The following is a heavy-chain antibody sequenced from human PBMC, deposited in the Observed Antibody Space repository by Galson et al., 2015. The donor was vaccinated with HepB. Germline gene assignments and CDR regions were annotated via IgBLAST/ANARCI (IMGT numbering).Heavy chain of an antibody. CDR3: ARAPGITIFGVVIGYDYYYYGMDV. V-gene: IGHV1-69*13. CDR2: IIPIFGTA. Sequence: SVKVSCKASGGTFSSYAISWVRQAPGQGLEWMGGIIPIFGTANYAQKFQGRVTITADESTSTAYMELSSLRSEDTAVYYCARAPGITIFGVVIGYDYYYYGMDVWGQGTTVTVSS. J-gene: IGHJ6*02. D-gene: IGHD3-3*01. CDR1: GGTFSSYA.